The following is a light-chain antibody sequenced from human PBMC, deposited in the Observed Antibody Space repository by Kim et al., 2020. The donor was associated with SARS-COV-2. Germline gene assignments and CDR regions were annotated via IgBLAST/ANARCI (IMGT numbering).Light chain of an antibody. V-gene: IGKV3-15*01. CDR1: QSVSSH. Sequence: GERATLSCRASQSVSSHLAWYQQRPGQPPRLLIYGAATRATGSPARFSGSGSGTEFTLTISSLQSEDFASYFCQQYSGWHPGDTFGQGTKVDIK. CDR3: QQYSGWHPGDT. J-gene: IGKJ2*01. CDR2: GAA.